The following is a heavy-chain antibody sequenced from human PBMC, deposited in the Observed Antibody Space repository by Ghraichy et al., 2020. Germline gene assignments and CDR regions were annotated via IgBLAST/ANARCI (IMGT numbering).Heavy chain of an antibody. Sequence: GESLNISCAASGFTFSSYVLSWVRQAPGNGLEWVSAISGSGDSTYYPDSVKGRFTISRDNSKNTLYLQMNSLRVEDTAVYYCAKGIAAGTSTISYYYNGMEVWGQGSTVTVSS. CDR3: AKGIAAGTSTISYYYNGMEV. CDR1: GFTFSSYV. J-gene: IGHJ6*02. V-gene: IGHV3-23*01. D-gene: IGHD6-13*01. CDR2: ISGSGDST.